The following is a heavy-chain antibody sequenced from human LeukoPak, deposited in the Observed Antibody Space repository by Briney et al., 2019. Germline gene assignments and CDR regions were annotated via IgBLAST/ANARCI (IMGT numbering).Heavy chain of an antibody. D-gene: IGHD6-19*01. V-gene: IGHV5-51*01. CDR2: IYPGDSDT. CDR1: GSSFTSYW. Sequence: GASLKISCKGSGSSFTSYWIGWVRQLPGKGLEWMGIIYPGDSDTRYSPSFQGQVTISADKSISTAYLQWSSLKASDTAMYYCARVLTGLAVAGYYYYYGMDVWGQGTTVTVSS. CDR3: ARVLTGLAVAGYYYYYGMDV. J-gene: IGHJ6*02.